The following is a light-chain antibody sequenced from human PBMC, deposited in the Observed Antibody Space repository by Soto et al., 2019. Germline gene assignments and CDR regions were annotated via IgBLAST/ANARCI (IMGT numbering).Light chain of an antibody. V-gene: IGLV2-14*01. CDR1: SSDVGGYNF. CDR2: EVS. J-gene: IGLJ1*01. Sequence: QSALTQPASVSGSPGQSITISCTGTSSDVGGYNFVSWYQQHPGKAPRLIIFEVSNRPSGVSNRFSGSKSGNTASLTLSGLQPEDEADYYCAAWDVSLSGYVFGTGTKVTVL. CDR3: AAWDVSLSGYV.